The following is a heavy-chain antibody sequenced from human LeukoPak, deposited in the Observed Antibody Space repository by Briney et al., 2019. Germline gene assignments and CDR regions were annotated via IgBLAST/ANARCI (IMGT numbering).Heavy chain of an antibody. CDR1: GGSISSSSYY. CDR3: ARRGYDSSGYYRNY. D-gene: IGHD3-22*01. J-gene: IGHJ4*02. Sequence: SETLSLTCTVSGGSISSSSYYWGWTRQPPGKGLEWIGSIYYSGSTYYNPSLKSRVTISVDTSKNQFSLKLSSVAAADTAVYYCARRGYDSSGYYRNYWGQGTLVTVSS. V-gene: IGHV4-39*01. CDR2: IYYSGST.